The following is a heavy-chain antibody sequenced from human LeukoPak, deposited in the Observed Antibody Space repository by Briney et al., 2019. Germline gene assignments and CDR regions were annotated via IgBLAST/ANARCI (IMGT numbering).Heavy chain of an antibody. J-gene: IGHJ4*02. CDR2: VYYSGST. D-gene: IGHD2-2*01. CDR1: GGSISSSNW. V-gene: IGHV4-4*02. CDR3: AATRIFSSTHCPPFYY. Sequence: PSETLSLTCTVSGGSISSSNWWSWVRQPPGKGLEWIGYVYYSGSTNYNPSLKSRVAISIDTSKNQFSLKLSSVTAADTAGYFCAATRIFSSTHCPPFYYWGQGTPGTVSP.